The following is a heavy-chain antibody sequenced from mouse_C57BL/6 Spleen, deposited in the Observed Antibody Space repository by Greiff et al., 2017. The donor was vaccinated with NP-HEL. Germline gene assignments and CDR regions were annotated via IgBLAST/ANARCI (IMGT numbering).Heavy chain of an antibody. CDR3: TTGDSMDY. V-gene: IGHV14-4*01. J-gene: IGHJ4*01. D-gene: IGHD2-13*01. CDR2: IDPGNGDT. CDR1: GFNIKDDY. Sequence: VQLQQSGAELVRPGASVKLSCTASGFNIKDDYMHWVKQRPEQGLEWIGWIDPGNGDTEYASKFQGKATITADTSSNTAYLQLSSLTSEDTAVYYCTTGDSMDYWGQGTSVTVSS.